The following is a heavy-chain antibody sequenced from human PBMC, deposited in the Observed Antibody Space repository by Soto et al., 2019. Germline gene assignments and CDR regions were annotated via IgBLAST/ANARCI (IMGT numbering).Heavy chain of an antibody. J-gene: IGHJ4*02. D-gene: IGHD1-26*01. Sequence: GGSLRLSCKGSGYSFTSYWIGWVRQMPGKGLEWMGIIYPGDSDTRYSPSFQGQVTISADKSISTAYLQWSSLKASDTAMYYCARYEEEGATDYWGQGTLVTVSS. CDR2: IYPGDSDT. CDR3: ARYEEEGATDY. CDR1: GYSFTSYW. V-gene: IGHV5-51*01.